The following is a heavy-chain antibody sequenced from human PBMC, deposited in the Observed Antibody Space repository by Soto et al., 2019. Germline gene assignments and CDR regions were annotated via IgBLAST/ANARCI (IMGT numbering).Heavy chain of an antibody. CDR2: ISANNGDT. D-gene: IGHD3-10*01. J-gene: IGHJ6*03. CDR3: ARMVRGSNIDYYHYMDV. Sequence: QVQLVQSGAEVKKPGASLKVSCKASGYTFTSHGISWVRQAPGQGLEWMGWISANNGDTNYAQKFQGRVTVTTGTSTSTGYMELRSLRSEDTAVYYCARMVRGSNIDYYHYMDVWGKGTTVTVSS. CDR1: GYTFTSHG. V-gene: IGHV1-18*01.